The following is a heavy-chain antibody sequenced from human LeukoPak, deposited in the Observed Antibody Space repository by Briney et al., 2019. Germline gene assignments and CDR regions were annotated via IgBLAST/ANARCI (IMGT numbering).Heavy chain of an antibody. CDR2: IYYSGST. CDR1: GGSISSGDYY. D-gene: IGHD6-13*01. V-gene: IGHV4-30-4*02. Sequence: SETLSLTCTVSGGSISSGDYYWSWIRQPPGKGVEWIGYIYYSGSTYYNPSLKSRVTISVYTSKKQFSLKLSSVTAADTAVEYCASVSIAATGRDFDYWGQGTLVTVSS. CDR3: ASVSIAATGRDFDY. J-gene: IGHJ4*02.